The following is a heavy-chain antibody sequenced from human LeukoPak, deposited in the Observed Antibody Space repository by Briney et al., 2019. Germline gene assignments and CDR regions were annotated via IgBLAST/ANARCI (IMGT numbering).Heavy chain of an antibody. V-gene: IGHV4-59*12. Sequence: PSETLSLTCTVSGGSISSYYWSWIRQPPGKGLEWIGYIHYSGSTNYNPSLKSRVTISVDTSKNQFSLKLSSVTAADTAVYYCARDGIYYDFWSGYYTNNWFDPWGQGTLVTVSS. CDR1: GGSISSYY. CDR2: IHYSGST. D-gene: IGHD3-3*01. CDR3: ARDGIYYDFWSGYYTNNWFDP. J-gene: IGHJ5*02.